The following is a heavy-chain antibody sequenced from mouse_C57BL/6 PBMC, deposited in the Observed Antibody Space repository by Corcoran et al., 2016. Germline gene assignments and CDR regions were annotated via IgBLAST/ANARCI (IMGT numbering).Heavy chain of an antibody. Sequence: EVQLQQSGPELVKPGASVKISCKASGYTFTDYYMNWVKQSHGKRLEWIGDINPNNGGTSYNQKFKGKATLTVDKSSSTAYMELRSLTSEDSAVYYCARSRTSRRYFDVWGTGTTVTVSS. CDR3: ARSRTSRRYFDV. CDR2: INPNNGGT. D-gene: IGHD2-14*01. J-gene: IGHJ1*03. CDR1: GYTFTDYY. V-gene: IGHV1-26*01.